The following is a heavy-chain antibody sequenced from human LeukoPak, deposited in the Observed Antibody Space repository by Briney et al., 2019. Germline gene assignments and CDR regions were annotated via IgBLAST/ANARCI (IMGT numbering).Heavy chain of an antibody. CDR2: INPNSGGT. D-gene: IGHD1-1*01. Sequence: GASVKVSCKASGYTFTGYYMHWVRQAPGQDLEWMGWINPNSGGTNYAQKFQGRVTMTRDTSISTAYMELSRLRSDDTAVYYCARDRGFTPQVLWRDPDDYWGQGTLVTVSS. V-gene: IGHV1-2*02. J-gene: IGHJ4*02. CDR1: GYTFTGYY. CDR3: ARDRGFTPQVLWRDPDDY.